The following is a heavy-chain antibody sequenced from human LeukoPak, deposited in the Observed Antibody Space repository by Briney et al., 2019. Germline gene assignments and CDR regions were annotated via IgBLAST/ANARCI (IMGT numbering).Heavy chain of an antibody. CDR2: IYYSGRT. CDR1: GGSFSSYY. D-gene: IGHD6-13*01. CDR3: ARSYSSSFNWFDP. J-gene: IGHJ5*02. V-gene: IGHV4-34*01. Sequence: SETLSLTCAVYGGSFSSYYWSWIRQPPGKGLECIANIYYSGRTYYNPSLKSRVTISVDTSKNQFSLKLSSVTAADTAVYYCARSYSSSFNWFDPWGQGTLVTVSS.